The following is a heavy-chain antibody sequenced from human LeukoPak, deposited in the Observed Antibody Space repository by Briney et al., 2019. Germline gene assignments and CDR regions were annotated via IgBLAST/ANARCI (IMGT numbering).Heavy chain of an antibody. CDR1: GFTFDDYA. J-gene: IGHJ4*02. V-gene: IGHV3-43D*03. CDR2: ISWDGGST. CDR3: AKDVRGSTSWYGLDY. D-gene: IGHD6-13*01. Sequence: GGSLRLSCAASGFTFDDYAMHWVRQAPGKGLEWVSLISWDGGSTYYADSVKGRFTISRDNSKNSLYLKMNSLRGEDTALYYCAKDVRGSTSWYGLDYWGEGTLVTVSS.